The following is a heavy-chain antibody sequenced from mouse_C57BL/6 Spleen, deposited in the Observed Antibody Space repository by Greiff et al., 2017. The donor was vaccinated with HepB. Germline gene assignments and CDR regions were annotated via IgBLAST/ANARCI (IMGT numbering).Heavy chain of an antibody. V-gene: IGHV2-3*01. CDR1: GFSLTSYG. Sequence: QVQLKESGPGLVAPSQSLSITCTVSGFSLTSYGVSWVRQPPGKGLEWLGVLWGDGSTNYHSALISRLSISKENSKSQVFLKLNSLQTDDTATYYWAKTSITTVVGRYAMDYWGQGTSVTVSS. D-gene: IGHD1-1*01. J-gene: IGHJ4*01. CDR3: AKTSITTVVGRYAMDY. CDR2: LWGDGST.